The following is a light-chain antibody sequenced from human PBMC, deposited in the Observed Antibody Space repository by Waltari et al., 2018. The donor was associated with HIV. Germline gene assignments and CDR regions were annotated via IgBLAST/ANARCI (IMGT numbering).Light chain of an antibody. V-gene: IGLV1-51*01. Sequence: QSVLTQPPSVSAAPGQKVTISCSGSSSNIGNNYVSWYQQLPRTAPKLLIYDSNKRASGIPDRLSGSKPGTSASLGISGLQTGDEADYYCGTWDSSLSAVVFGGGTKLTVL. CDR1: SSNIGNNY. J-gene: IGLJ2*01. CDR2: DSN. CDR3: GTWDSSLSAVV.